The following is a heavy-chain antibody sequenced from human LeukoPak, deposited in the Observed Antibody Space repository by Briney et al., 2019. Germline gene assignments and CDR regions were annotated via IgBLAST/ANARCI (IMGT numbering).Heavy chain of an antibody. J-gene: IGHJ4*02. CDR1: GFTFSSFA. Sequence: PGGSLRLSCEASGFTFSSFAMSWVRQAPGKGLEWVPAISAGGGITYYADSVKGRFTISRDNSKNTLYLQMNSLRAEDTAVYYCAKEYDSSGYYNYFDYWGQGTLVTVSS. CDR3: AKEYDSSGYYNYFDY. CDR2: ISAGGGIT. D-gene: IGHD3-22*01. V-gene: IGHV3-23*01.